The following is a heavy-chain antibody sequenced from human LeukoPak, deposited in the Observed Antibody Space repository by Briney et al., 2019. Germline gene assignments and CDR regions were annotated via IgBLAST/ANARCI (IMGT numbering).Heavy chain of an antibody. D-gene: IGHD3-22*01. CDR2: ISHSGSS. CDR1: GYSISSGYF. CDR3: ARDGYYYDGSFEY. J-gene: IGHJ4*02. Sequence: SETLSLTCAVSGYSISSGYFWAWIRQPPGKGLEWIGSISHSGSSYSKPSLKSRVIISVDTSNNQFSLKLTSVTAADTATYYWARDGYYYDGSFEYWGQGIRVAVSS. V-gene: IGHV4-38-2*02.